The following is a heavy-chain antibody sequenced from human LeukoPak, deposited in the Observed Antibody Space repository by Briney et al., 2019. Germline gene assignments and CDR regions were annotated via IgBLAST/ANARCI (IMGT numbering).Heavy chain of an antibody. CDR1: GFTVSSNY. CDR2: IYSGGGT. Sequence: GGSLRLSCAASGFTVSSNYMSWVRQAPGKGLEWVSVIYSGGGTYYADSVKGRFTISGDNSKNTVYLQMKSLRAEDTAVYYCARDRDSSGYPLFDYWGQGTLVTVSS. J-gene: IGHJ4*02. CDR3: ARDRDSSGYPLFDY. D-gene: IGHD3-22*01. V-gene: IGHV3-66*01.